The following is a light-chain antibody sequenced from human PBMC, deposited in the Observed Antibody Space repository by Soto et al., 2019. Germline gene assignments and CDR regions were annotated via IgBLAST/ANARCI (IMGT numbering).Light chain of an antibody. V-gene: IGLV2-8*01. CDR1: SGDVGGYNY. CDR3: SSYADSNHYV. J-gene: IGLJ1*01. CDR2: EVT. Sequence: QSALTQPPSASGSPGQSVTISCTGASGDVGGYNYVSWYQQHPGKAPKLIIYEVTKRPSGVPDRFSGSKSGNTASLTVSGLQTEDEADYYCSSYADSNHYVFGTGTKLTVL.